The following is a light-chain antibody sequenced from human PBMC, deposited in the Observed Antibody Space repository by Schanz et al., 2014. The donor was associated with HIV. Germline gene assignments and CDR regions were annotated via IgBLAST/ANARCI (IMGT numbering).Light chain of an antibody. V-gene: IGKV3-15*01. CDR1: QSVSSN. CDR2: GTS. CDR3: QQYDNWPRT. Sequence: EIVLTQSPGTLSLSPGERATLSCRASQSVSSNLAWYQHKPGQAPRLLIYGTSTRATGIPTRFSGSGSGTEFSLTISSLQSEDFALYYCQQYDNWPRTFGQGTTVET. J-gene: IGKJ1*01.